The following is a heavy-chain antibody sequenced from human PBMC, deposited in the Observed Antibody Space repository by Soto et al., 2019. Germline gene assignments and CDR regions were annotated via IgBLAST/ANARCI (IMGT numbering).Heavy chain of an antibody. CDR1: GFTFSSYA. Sequence: GESLKISCAASGFTFSSYAMSWVRQAPGKGLEWVSAISGSGGSTYYADSVKGRFTISRDNSKNTLYLQMNSLRAEDTAVYYCAKDAEIASFYYYYGMDVWGQGTTVTVSS. CDR3: AKDAEIASFYYYYGMDV. CDR2: ISGSGGST. J-gene: IGHJ6*02. V-gene: IGHV3-23*01. D-gene: IGHD2-15*01.